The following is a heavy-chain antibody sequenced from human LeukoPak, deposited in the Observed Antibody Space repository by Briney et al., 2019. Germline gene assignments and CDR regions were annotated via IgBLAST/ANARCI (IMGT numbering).Heavy chain of an antibody. CDR2: INPNSGGT. CDR3: AKNRNYYDSSGYYYFFDY. V-gene: IGHV1-2*06. Sequence: ASVKVSCKASGYTFTGYYMHWVRQAPGQGLEWMGRINPNSGGTDYAQKFQGRVTVTRDTSISTAYMELSRLRSDDTAVYYCAKNRNYYDSSGYYYFFDYWGQGTLVTVSS. D-gene: IGHD3-22*01. J-gene: IGHJ4*02. CDR1: GYTFTGYY.